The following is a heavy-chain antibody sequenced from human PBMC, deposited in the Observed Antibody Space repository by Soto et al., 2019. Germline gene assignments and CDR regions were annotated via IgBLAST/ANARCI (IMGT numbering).Heavy chain of an antibody. J-gene: IGHJ4*02. CDR1: GFNFITYS. CDR2: ISSSALYI. CDR3: VRDGLDYYDNKGLYFDK. D-gene: IGHD3-22*01. Sequence: EVQLVESGGGPVRPGGSLRLSCAASGFNFITYSLNWVRQAPGKGLEWVASISSSALYIDYADSVKGRITISRDNANNSLPLQMSPLRAGGTATYYCVRDGLDYYDNKGLYFDKWGQGTLVTFPS. V-gene: IGHV3-21*02.